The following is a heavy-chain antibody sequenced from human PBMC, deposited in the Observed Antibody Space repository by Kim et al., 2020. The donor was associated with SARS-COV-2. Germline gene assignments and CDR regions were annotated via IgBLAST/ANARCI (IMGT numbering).Heavy chain of an antibody. CDR3: AESRPPYGDYGHY. V-gene: IGHV3-23*01. D-gene: IGHD4-17*01. J-gene: IGHJ4*02. Sequence: SADSVKGRFTISRDNSKNTLYLQMNSLRAEDTAVYYCAESRPPYGDYGHYWGQGTLVTVSS.